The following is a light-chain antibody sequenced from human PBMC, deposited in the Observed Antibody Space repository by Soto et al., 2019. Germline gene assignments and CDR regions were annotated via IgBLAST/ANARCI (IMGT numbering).Light chain of an antibody. CDR2: DAS. J-gene: IGKJ4*01. V-gene: IGKV3-11*01. CDR1: QSISSF. CDR3: QQRSRWPLT. Sequence: EIVLTQSPATLSLSPGERATLSCRASQSISSFLAWYQQKPGQAPRLLIYDASNRATGIPARFSGSGSGTDFTLTISGLEPEDFAVYYCQQRSRWPLTFGGGTKVEIK.